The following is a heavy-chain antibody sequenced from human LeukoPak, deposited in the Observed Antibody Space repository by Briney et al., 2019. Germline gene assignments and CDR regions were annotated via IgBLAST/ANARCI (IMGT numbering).Heavy chain of an antibody. CDR1: GGSTSTFC. V-gene: IGHV4-59*12. Sequence: SETLSLTCTVSGGSTSTFCWAWIRQPPGKGLEWIGFVFFNGTADYNPSLKSRVTMSLDASNNQFSLRLNSVTAADTAVYYCARDFRIMTKYVGVGVRYFHHHAMDVWGRGTTVTVSS. J-gene: IGHJ6*02. CDR3: ARDFRIMTKYVGVGVRYFHHHAMDV. D-gene: IGHD3-3*01. CDR2: VFFNGTA.